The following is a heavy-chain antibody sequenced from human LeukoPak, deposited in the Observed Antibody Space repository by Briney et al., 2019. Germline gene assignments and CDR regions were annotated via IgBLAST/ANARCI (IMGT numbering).Heavy chain of an antibody. J-gene: IGHJ4*02. CDR2: INPSGGTT. D-gene: IGHD3-16*02. Sequence: GASVKVSCKASGGTFSSYAISWVRQAPGEGLEWMGIINPSGGTTTYAQKFQGRVNLSRDTPTSTAYLEVSSLRSEDTAMYYCARLPYRDGVAQDYWGQGTLVTVSP. V-gene: IGHV1-46*01. CDR3: ARLPYRDGVAQDY. CDR1: GGTFSSYA.